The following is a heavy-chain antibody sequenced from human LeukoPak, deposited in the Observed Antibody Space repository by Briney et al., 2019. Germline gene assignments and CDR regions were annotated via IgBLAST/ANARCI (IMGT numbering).Heavy chain of an antibody. CDR1: DGSIRNSY. CDR3: ARGRNWFDF. J-gene: IGHJ5*01. CDR2: IYDSGNT. Sequence: PSETLSLTCTVSDGSIRNSYWNWIRQPPGKGLEWTGYIYDSGNTNYNPSLKSRVTMSLDTSKNQFSLKLSSVNAADTAVCYCARGRNWFDFWGQGTLVTVSS. V-gene: IGHV4-59*01.